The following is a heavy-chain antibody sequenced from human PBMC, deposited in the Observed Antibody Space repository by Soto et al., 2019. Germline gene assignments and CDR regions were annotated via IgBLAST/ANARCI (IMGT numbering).Heavy chain of an antibody. CDR1: GYTFSSYG. J-gene: IGHJ4*02. D-gene: IGHD1-26*01. Sequence: QVQLVQSGAEVKKPGASVKVSCKASGYTFSSYGISWVRQAPGQGLEWMGWINPNNGNTNYAQKVQGRVTMTTDTPTSTAYMELRSLRSDDTAMYYCARGGPGAPFDYWGQGIPVTVSS. CDR3: ARGGPGAPFDY. V-gene: IGHV1-18*01. CDR2: INPNNGNT.